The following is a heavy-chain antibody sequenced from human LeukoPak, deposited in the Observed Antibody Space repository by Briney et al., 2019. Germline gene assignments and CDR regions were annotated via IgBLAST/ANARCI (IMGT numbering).Heavy chain of an antibody. D-gene: IGHD6-13*01. J-gene: IGHJ4*02. CDR2: INPNDGST. CDR3: ARAPRDSSTMLDY. CDR1: GYTFTSYW. V-gene: IGHV1-46*01. Sequence: GASVKVSCRASGYTFTSYWIQWVRQAPGQGLEWMGLINPNDGSTTYTHKFQGRVTMTRDTSTCTVYMDLSSLTSEDTAVYYCARAPRDSSTMLDYWGQGTLVTVSS.